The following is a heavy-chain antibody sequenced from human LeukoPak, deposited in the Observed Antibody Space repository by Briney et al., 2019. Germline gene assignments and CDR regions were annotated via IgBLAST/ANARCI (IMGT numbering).Heavy chain of an antibody. CDR1: GFTFSSYA. V-gene: IGHV3-30*01. J-gene: IGHJ4*02. D-gene: IGHD3-22*01. CDR2: ISYDGSNK. Sequence: SGRSLRLSCAASGFTFSSYAMHWVRQVPGKGLEWVAVISYDGSNKYYADSVKGRFTISRDNSKNTLYLQMNSLRAEDTAVYDCAREGGTMIVVVIYYFDYWGQGTLVTVSS. CDR3: AREGGTMIVVVIYYFDY.